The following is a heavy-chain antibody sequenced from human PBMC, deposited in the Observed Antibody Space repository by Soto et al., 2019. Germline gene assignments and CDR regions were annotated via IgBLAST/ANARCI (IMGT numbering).Heavy chain of an antibody. D-gene: IGHD2-21*02. CDR1: GFTFSTYA. V-gene: IGHV3-23*01. CDR3: AIVDGRSVAVVTAIQRVWDY. CDR2: IRGSGDST. Sequence: PGGSLRLSCAASGFTFSTYAMSWVRQAPGKGLEWVSSIRGSGDSTYYADSVKGRFTISRDNSKNTLYLQMNSLRAEDTAVYYCAIVDGRSVAVVTAIQRVWDYWGQGTLVTVSS. J-gene: IGHJ4*02.